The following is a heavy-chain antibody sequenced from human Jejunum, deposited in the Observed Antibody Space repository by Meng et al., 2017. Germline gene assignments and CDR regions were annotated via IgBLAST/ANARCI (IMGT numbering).Heavy chain of an antibody. CDR1: GGYFCNYY. CDR3: ARGSSIDFRLAKYDY. V-gene: IGHV4-34*01. Sequence: QLPQGGGGLLKTPETLSHTCSVAGGYFCNYYWNWFGQSPAKRLEWIGEINRSGSTSTNPSHKSRVAISMDTSKNQYFLWLDSVTAADTAVYYCARGSSIDFRLAKYDYWGQGTLVTVSS. J-gene: IGHJ4*02. CDR2: INRSGST. D-gene: IGHD6-6*01.